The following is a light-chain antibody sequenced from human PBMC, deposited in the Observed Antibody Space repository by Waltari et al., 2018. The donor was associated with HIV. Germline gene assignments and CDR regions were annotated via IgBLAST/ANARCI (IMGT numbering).Light chain of an antibody. V-gene: IGKV2-24*01. J-gene: IGKJ2*01. Sequence: VLTQAALASPVTVGQPAYFSCRSSQSLLHRGGDTFLTWLHQRPGQPPRLLLYKVSKRFSGVPDRISGDGAGTNFTLKISRVQPDDAGVYYCMQATHFPRTFGQGTKLEIK. CDR1: QSLLHRGGDTF. CDR2: KVS. CDR3: MQATHFPRT.